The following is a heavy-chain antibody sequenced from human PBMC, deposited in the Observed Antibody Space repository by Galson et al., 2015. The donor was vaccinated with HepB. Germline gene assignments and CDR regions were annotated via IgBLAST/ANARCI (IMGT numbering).Heavy chain of an antibody. CDR2: IDWDDDK. Sequence: PALVKPTQTLTLTCTFSGLSLSTSGMCVNWIRQPPGKALEWLARIDWDDDKYYSTSLKTRLNISKDTSKNQVVLTMTNMDPLDTATYYCARAKVTDLYFDYWGPGTVVTVPS. V-gene: IGHV2-70*11. CDR3: ARAKVTDLYFDY. J-gene: IGHJ4*02. D-gene: IGHD4-17*01. CDR1: GLSLSTSGMC.